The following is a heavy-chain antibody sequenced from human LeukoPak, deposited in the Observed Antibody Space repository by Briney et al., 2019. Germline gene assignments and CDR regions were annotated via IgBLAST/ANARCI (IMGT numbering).Heavy chain of an antibody. V-gene: IGHV4-61*02. D-gene: IGHD2-15*01. CDR1: GGSISSSSYY. CDR2: IYTRGST. J-gene: IGHJ3*02. Sequence: KPSETLSLTCTVSGGSISSSSYYWGWIRQPAGKGLEWIGRIYTRGSTNYNPSLKSRVTMSVDTSKNQFSLKLSSVTAADTAVYYCARGRYCSADICSGGDAFDIWGQGTMVSVSS. CDR3: ARGRYCSADICSGGDAFDI.